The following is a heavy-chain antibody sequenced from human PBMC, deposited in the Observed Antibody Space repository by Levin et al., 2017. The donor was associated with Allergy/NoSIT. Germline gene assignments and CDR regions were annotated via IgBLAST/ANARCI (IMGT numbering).Heavy chain of an antibody. CDR1: GFTFRSYA. V-gene: IGHV3-23*01. CDR2: ISGSGDNT. Sequence: LSLPCAASGFTFRSYAMTWVRQAPGKGLEWVSAISGSGDNTYYADSVKGRFTISRDNSKNTLYLQMNSLRAEDTAVYYCAKEPVFFYDSGGYWLYYWGQGTLVTVSS. J-gene: IGHJ4*02. D-gene: IGHD3-22*01. CDR3: AKEPVFFYDSGGYWLYY.